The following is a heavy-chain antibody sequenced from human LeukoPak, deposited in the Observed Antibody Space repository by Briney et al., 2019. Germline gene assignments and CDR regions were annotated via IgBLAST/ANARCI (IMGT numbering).Heavy chain of an antibody. V-gene: IGHV3-23*01. CDR3: AKGGSSGWPYFFDN. J-gene: IGHJ4*02. CDR1: GFTFSSYA. D-gene: IGHD6-19*01. Sequence: PGGSLRLSCAASGFTFSSYALSWVRQAPGKGLEWFSAISGGSGSSTYYADAVKGRFTISRDNSKTTLYLEMNSLRADDTAVYYCAKGGSSGWPYFFDNWGRGTLVTVSS. CDR2: ISGGSGSST.